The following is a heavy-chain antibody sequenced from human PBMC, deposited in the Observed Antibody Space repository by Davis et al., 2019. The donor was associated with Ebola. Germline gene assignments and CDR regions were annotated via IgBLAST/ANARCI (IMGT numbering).Heavy chain of an antibody. V-gene: IGHV3-73*01. Sequence: GGSLRLSCAASGFTFSGSAMHWVRQASGKGLEWVGRIRSKANSYATAYAASVKGRFTISRDDSKNTAYLQMNSLKTEDTAVYYCTTAPHIGDGYWGQGTLVTVSS. CDR3: TTAPHIGDGY. CDR2: IRSKANSYAT. CDR1: GFTFSGSA. J-gene: IGHJ4*02. D-gene: IGHD3-10*01.